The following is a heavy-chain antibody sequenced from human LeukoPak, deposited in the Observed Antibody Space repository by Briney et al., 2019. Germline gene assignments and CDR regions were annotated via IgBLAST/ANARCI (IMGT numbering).Heavy chain of an antibody. CDR2: VWYDGSKT. CDR3: ASGAQPSDPVDY. J-gene: IGHJ4*02. Sequence: GGSLRLSCAASGFTFSSYAMHWVRQAPGKGLEWVAVVWYDGSKTYSADSVKGRFTISRDNSKNTLYLQMNSLRAEDTAVYYCASGAQPSDPVDYWGQGTLVTVSS. V-gene: IGHV3-33*01. CDR1: GFTFSSYA. D-gene: IGHD2-2*01.